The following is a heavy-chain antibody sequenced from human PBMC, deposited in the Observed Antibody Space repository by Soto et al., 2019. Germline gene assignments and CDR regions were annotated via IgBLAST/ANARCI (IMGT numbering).Heavy chain of an antibody. D-gene: IGHD6-19*01. CDR2: IYYSGST. CDR1: GGSISRYY. V-gene: IGHV4-59*08. J-gene: IGHJ4*02. Sequence: SETLSLTCTVSGGSISRYYWSWIRQPPGKGLEWIGYIYYSGSTNYNPSLKSRVTISVDTSKNQFSLKLSSVTAADTAVYYCARRNSSGPQPFDYWGQGTLVTVSS. CDR3: ARRNSSGPQPFDY.